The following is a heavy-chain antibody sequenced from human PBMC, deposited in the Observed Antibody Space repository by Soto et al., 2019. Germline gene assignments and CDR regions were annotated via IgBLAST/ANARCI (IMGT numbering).Heavy chain of an antibody. D-gene: IGHD2-15*01. J-gene: IGHJ6*02. CDR1: GFTFRTYT. V-gene: IGHV3-21*01. CDR3: ARDRGYDAHDYYYNAMDV. CDR2: IRGFSPYT. Sequence: VGSLRLSCVASGFTFRTYTMNWVRQAPGKGLEWVSGIRGFSPYTFYSESVKGRFTISRDNAKNSLYLQMNSLRAEDTAVYYCARDRGYDAHDYYYNAMDVWGQGTTVTVSS.